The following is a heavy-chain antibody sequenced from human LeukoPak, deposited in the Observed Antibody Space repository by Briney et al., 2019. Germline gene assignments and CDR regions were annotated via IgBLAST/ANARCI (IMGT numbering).Heavy chain of an antibody. Sequence: PSETLSLTCTVSGGSMSPYHWGWIRQPPGKGLEWTGYIYYSGSTNYNPSLNSRVTISVDTSKNQFSLRLSSVTAADTAVYYCARGEHYYDSSGFDYWGQGTLVTVSS. CDR3: ARGEHYYDSSGFDY. CDR2: IYYSGST. D-gene: IGHD3-22*01. J-gene: IGHJ4*02. V-gene: IGHV4-59*12. CDR1: GGSMSPYH.